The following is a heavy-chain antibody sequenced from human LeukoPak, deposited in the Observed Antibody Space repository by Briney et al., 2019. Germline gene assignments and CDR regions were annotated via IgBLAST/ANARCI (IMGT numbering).Heavy chain of an antibody. CDR3: ARHRGSSSLFDY. D-gene: IGHD6-6*01. J-gene: IGHJ4*02. Sequence: SETLSLTCSVSGGSISTNDYYWAWIRQPPGMGLEYIGSIYYSGSTYYNPSLKSRVTISVDTSKNQFSLRLSSVTAADTAVYYCARHRGSSSLFDYWGQGTLVTVSS. V-gene: IGHV4-39*01. CDR1: GGSISTNDYY. CDR2: IYYSGST.